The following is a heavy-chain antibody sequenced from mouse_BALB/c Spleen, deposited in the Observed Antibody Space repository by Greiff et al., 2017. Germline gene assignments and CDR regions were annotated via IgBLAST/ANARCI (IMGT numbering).Heavy chain of an antibody. CDR1: GFNIKDTY. D-gene: IGHD2-4*01. CDR3: AQIYYDYENYAMDY. V-gene: IGHV14-3*02. CDR2: IDPANGNT. J-gene: IGHJ4*01. Sequence: VQLQQSGAELVKPGASVKLSCTASGFNIKDTYMHWVKQRPEQGLEWIGRIDPANGNTKYDPKFQGKATITADTSSNTDYLQLSSLTSEDTAVYYCAQIYYDYENYAMDYWGQGTSVTVSS.